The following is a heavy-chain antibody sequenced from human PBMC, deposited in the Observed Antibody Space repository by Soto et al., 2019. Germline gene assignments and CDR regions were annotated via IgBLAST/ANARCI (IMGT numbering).Heavy chain of an antibody. Sequence: ASVKVSCKASGYTFTGYYMHWVRQAPGQGLEWMGWINPNSGGTNYAQKFQGRVTMTRDTSISTAYMELSRLRSDDTAVYYCARGGYSYVYVPATTNWFDPWGQGTLVTVSS. D-gene: IGHD5-18*01. V-gene: IGHV1-2*02. J-gene: IGHJ5*02. CDR2: INPNSGGT. CDR3: ARGGYSYVYVPATTNWFDP. CDR1: GYTFTGYY.